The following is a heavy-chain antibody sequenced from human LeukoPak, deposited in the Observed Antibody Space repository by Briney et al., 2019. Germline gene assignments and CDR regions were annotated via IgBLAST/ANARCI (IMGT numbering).Heavy chain of an antibody. CDR2: ISGSGEST. D-gene: IGHD7-27*01. J-gene: IGHJ4*02. V-gene: IGHV3-23*01. CDR1: GFTFSSYA. Sequence: GGSLRLSCAASGFTFSSYAMTWVRQAPGKGLEWVSEISGSGESTYYGDSVKGRFTISRDNSKNTLYLQMNSLKAGDTAIYYCAREHWDFDYWGQGTLVTVSS. CDR3: AREHWDFDY.